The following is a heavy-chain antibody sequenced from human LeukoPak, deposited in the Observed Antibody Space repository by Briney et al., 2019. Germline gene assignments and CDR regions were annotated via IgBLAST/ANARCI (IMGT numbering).Heavy chain of an antibody. CDR1: GFTVSSNY. V-gene: IGHV3-53*01. CDR3: ARDRGAYCGGDCYWAFDI. CDR2: IYSGGST. D-gene: IGHD2-21*02. Sequence: GGSLRLSCAASGFTVSSNYMSWVRQAPGKGLEWVSVIYSGGSTYYADSVKGRFTISRDNSKNTLYLQMNSLRAEDTAVYYCARDRGAYCGGDCYWAFDIWGQGTMVTVSS. J-gene: IGHJ3*02.